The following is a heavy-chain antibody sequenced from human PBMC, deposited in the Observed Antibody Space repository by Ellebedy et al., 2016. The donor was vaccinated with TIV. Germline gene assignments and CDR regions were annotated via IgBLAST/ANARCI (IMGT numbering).Heavy chain of an antibody. J-gene: IGHJ4*02. CDR3: AKDIQVSN. D-gene: IGHD2-8*01. CDR2: IGSRA. V-gene: IGHV3-23*01. Sequence: GGSLRLSXAASGFNFGNYAMSWVRQAPGKGLQWVSAIGSRAYYADSVKGRFTISRDNSKNTLYLQMNRLRAEDTALYYCAKDIQVSNWGPGTLVTVSS. CDR1: GFNFGNYA.